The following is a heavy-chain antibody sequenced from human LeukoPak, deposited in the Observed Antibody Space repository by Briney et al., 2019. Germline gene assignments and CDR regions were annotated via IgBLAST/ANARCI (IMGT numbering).Heavy chain of an antibody. CDR3: VSLSRLTGYSN. CDR1: GFTFSSYW. Sequence: WGSLRLSCAASGFTFSSYWMNWVRQAPGKGLEWVANIKQDGSEKCYVDSVKGRFTISRDNAKNSLYLQMNSLRAEDTAVYYCVSLSRLTGYSNWGQGTLVTVSS. J-gene: IGHJ4*02. D-gene: IGHD3-9*01. CDR2: IKQDGSEK. V-gene: IGHV3-7*01.